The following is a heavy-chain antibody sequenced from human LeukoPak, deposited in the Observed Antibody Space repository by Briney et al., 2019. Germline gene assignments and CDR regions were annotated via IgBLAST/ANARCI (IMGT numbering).Heavy chain of an antibody. CDR3: AKEGMIRGVIDY. Sequence: SETLSLTCTVSGASISPYYWSWIRQPAGKGLEWIGHIHTSGSTNYNPSLKSRITMSLDMSNNQFSLKLNSVTAADTALYYCAKEGMIRGVIDYWGQGALVTVSS. CDR1: GASISPYY. J-gene: IGHJ4*02. CDR2: IHTSGST. V-gene: IGHV4-4*07. D-gene: IGHD3-10*01.